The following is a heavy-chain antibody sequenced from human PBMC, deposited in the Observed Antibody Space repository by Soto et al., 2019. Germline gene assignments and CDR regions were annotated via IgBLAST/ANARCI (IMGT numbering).Heavy chain of an antibody. J-gene: IGHJ4*02. Sequence: PSETLSLTCAVYSGSFSGYYYSWIRQSPGKGLEWIGEITHGGSTTYSPSLKSRVTMSLDTSKNQFSLNMTSMIAADTAVYYCARGRLFLTTSGLAITYFDYWGQGTLVTVSS. V-gene: IGHV4-34*01. CDR2: ITHGGST. CDR3: ARGRLFLTTSGLAITYFDY. CDR1: SGSFSGYY. D-gene: IGHD3-3*01.